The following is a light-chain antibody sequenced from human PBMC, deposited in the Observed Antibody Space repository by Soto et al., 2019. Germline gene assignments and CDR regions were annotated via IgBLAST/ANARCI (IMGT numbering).Light chain of an antibody. CDR1: QNFYNN. J-gene: IGKJ4*01. Sequence: EIVMTQSPATLSVSPGEGATLSCKASQNFYNNLAWYQQRPGQLPRLLIYDASTRATGISARFSGSGYGTEFTLTISSLQSEDFAVYFCQQCRNWPLTFGGGTKVDNK. V-gene: IGKV3-15*01. CDR2: DAS. CDR3: QQCRNWPLT.